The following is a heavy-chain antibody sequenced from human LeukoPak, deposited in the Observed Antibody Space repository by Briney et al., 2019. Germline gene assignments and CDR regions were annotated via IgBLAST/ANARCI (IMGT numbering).Heavy chain of an antibody. CDR1: GGSVSSGSYY. J-gene: IGHJ4*02. CDR3: ATYDQQLAFDN. CDR2: IYYSERT. V-gene: IGHV4-61*01. D-gene: IGHD6-13*01. Sequence: SETLSLTCTVSGGSVSSGSYYWSWIRQPPGKGLEWIGYIYYSERTNYNPSLKSRVTISVDTSKNQFSLKLSSVTAAGTAVYYCATYDQQLAFDNWGQGSLVTVSS.